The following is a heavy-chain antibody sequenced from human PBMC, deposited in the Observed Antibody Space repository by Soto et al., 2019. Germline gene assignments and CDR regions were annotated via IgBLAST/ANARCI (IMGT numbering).Heavy chain of an antibody. CDR1: GYTFTGYY. CDR3: ARESRREGNKEYYFDY. CDR2: INPNSGGT. V-gene: IGHV1-2*04. Sequence: QVQLVQSGAEVKKPGASVKVSCKASGYTFTGYYMHWVRQAPGQGLEWMGWINPNSGGTNYAQKFQGWVTMTRDTSISTAYMELSRLRSDDTAVYYCARESRREGNKEYYFDYWGQGTLVTVSS. J-gene: IGHJ4*02. D-gene: IGHD3-10*01.